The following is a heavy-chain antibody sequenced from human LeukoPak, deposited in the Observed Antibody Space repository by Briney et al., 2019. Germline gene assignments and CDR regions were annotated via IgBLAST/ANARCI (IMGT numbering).Heavy chain of an antibody. V-gene: IGHV4-39*02. D-gene: IGHD2-2*01. Sequence: PSETLSLTCTVYGGSISSGNYYWGWIRQPPGKGLDWIASIHYSGTTYYNPSLKSRVTISVDTSKNHFSLKLSSVTAADTAVYYCARGPTYQPIDSWGQGTLVTVSS. J-gene: IGHJ4*02. CDR1: GGSISSGNYY. CDR3: ARGPTYQPIDS. CDR2: IHYSGTT.